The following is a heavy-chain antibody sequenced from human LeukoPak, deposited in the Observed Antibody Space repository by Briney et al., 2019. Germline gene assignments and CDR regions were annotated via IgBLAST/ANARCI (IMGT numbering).Heavy chain of an antibody. CDR1: GFTFSNFW. J-gene: IGHJ4*02. CDR2: INSDGTNT. Sequence: GGSLRLSCAASGFTFSNFWMHWVRQAPGKGLVWVSRINSDGTNTTYADSVKGRFTLSRDNAKNMVYLQMNSLGVEDTAVYYCTRGGSSPEYWGQGTLLTVSS. V-gene: IGHV3-74*01. D-gene: IGHD6-13*01. CDR3: TRGGSSPEY.